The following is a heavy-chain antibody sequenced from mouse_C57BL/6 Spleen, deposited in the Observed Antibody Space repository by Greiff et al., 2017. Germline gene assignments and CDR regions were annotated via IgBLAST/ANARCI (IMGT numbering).Heavy chain of an antibody. V-gene: IGHV14-4*01. CDR1: GFNIKDDY. CDR2: IDPENGDT. J-gene: IGHJ2*01. CDR3: ARRYSNYEDY. D-gene: IGHD2-5*01. Sequence: EVQLQQSGAELVRPGASVKLSCTASGFNIKDDYMHWVKQRPEQGLEWIGWIDPENGDTEYASKFQGKATITADTSSSTAYMQRSSLTSEDSAVYYCARRYSNYEDYWGQGTTLTVSS.